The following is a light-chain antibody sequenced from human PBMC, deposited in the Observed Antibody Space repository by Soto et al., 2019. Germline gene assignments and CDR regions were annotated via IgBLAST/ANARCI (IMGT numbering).Light chain of an antibody. CDR1: SSDVGGYNY. Sequence: QPASVSGSPGQSITISCTGTSSDVGGYNYVSWYQQHPGKAPKLMIYDVSNRPSGVSNRFSGSKSGNTASLTISGLQAEDEADYYCSSYTSSSTSFGTGTKLTVL. CDR2: DVS. J-gene: IGLJ1*01. V-gene: IGLV2-14*01. CDR3: SSYTSSSTS.